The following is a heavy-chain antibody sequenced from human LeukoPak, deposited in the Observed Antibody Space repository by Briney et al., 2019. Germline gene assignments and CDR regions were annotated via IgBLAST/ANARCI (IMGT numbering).Heavy chain of an antibody. CDR1: GFTFSSYN. Sequence: GSLRLSCAASGFTFSSYNMNWIRQPPGKGLEWIGYIYYSGSTNYNPSLKSRVTISVDTSKNQFSLKLSYVTAADTAVYYCARGGRGAAAAEDYWGQGTLVTVSS. CDR3: ARGGRGAAAAEDY. V-gene: IGHV4-59*01. J-gene: IGHJ4*02. CDR2: IYYSGST. D-gene: IGHD6-13*01.